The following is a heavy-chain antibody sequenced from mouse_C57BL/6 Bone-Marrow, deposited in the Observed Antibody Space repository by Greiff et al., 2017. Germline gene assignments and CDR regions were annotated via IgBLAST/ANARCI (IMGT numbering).Heavy chain of an antibody. CDR3: ARTYYDYDWYFDV. J-gene: IGHJ1*03. Sequence: VKLQQPGAELVMPGASVKLSCKASGYTFTSYWMHWVKQRPGQGLEWIGEIDPSDSYTNYNQKFKGKYTLTVDKSSSTAYMQLSSLTSEDSAVYYCARTYYDYDWYFDVWGTGTTVTVSS. CDR2: IDPSDSYT. D-gene: IGHD2-4*01. CDR1: GYTFTSYW. V-gene: IGHV1-69*01.